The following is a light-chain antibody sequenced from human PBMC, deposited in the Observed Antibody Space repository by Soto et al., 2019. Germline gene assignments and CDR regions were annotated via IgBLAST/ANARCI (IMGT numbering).Light chain of an antibody. J-gene: IGKJ4*01. V-gene: IGKV3-11*01. Sequence: EIVLTQSPATLSLSPGERAALSCRASQSVSSYLAWYQQKPGQAPRLLIYDASNRATGIPARFSGSGSGTDFTLTISSLEPEDFAVYYCQQRSSWPRLTVGGGTKVEIK. CDR3: QQRSSWPRLT. CDR1: QSVSSY. CDR2: DAS.